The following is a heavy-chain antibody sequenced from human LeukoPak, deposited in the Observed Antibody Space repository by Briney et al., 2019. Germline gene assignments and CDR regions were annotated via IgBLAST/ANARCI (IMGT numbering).Heavy chain of an antibody. J-gene: IGHJ4*02. D-gene: IGHD4-17*01. CDR2: ISSSGYTI. CDR1: GFIFSNYW. Sequence: GGSLRLSCAASGFIFSNYWMYWVRQAPGRGLEWVSYISSSGYTIYYADSVKGRFTISRDNTKNSLYLQMNSLRAEDTAVYYCARDGHDYVDYFFDYWGQGTLVTVSS. CDR3: ARDGHDYVDYFFDY. V-gene: IGHV3-48*04.